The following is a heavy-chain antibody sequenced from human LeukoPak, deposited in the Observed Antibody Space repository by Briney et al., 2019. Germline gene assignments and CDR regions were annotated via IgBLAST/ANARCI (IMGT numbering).Heavy chain of an antibody. D-gene: IGHD5-24*01. V-gene: IGHV4-34*01. Sequence: SETLSLTCAVYGGSFSGYYWSWIRQPPGKGLEWIGEINHSGSTNYNPSLKSRVTISVDTSKNQFSLKLSSVTAADTAVYYCARMALPFARWGQGTLVTVSS. CDR2: INHSGST. CDR3: ARMALPFAR. CDR1: GGSFSGYY. J-gene: IGHJ5*02.